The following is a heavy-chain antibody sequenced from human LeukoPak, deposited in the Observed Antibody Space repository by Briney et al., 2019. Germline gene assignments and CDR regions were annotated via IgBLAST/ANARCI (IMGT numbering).Heavy chain of an antibody. V-gene: IGHV3-53*01. D-gene: IGHD2-2*01. J-gene: IGHJ3*02. Sequence: GGSLRLSCAASGFTVSSNYMSWVRQAPGKGLEWVSVIYSGGSTYYADSVKGRFTISRDNSKNTLYLQMNSLRAEDTAVYYCAKPPGRYCSSTSCYLAAFDIWGQGTMVTVSS. CDR2: IYSGGST. CDR1: GFTVSSNY. CDR3: AKPPGRYCSSTSCYLAAFDI.